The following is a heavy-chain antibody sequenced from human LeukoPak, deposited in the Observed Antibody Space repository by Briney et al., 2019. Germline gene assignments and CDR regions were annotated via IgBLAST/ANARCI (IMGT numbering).Heavy chain of an antibody. V-gene: IGHV1-18*01. CDR3: ARAPYYDSSGYYST. D-gene: IGHD3-22*01. Sequence: GASVKVSCKASGYTFTSYGISWVRQAPGQGLEWMGWISAYNGNTNYAQKLPGRVTMTTDTSTSTAYMELRSLRSDDTAVYYCARAPYYDSSGYYSTWGQGTLVTVSS. CDR2: ISAYNGNT. J-gene: IGHJ5*02. CDR1: GYTFTSYG.